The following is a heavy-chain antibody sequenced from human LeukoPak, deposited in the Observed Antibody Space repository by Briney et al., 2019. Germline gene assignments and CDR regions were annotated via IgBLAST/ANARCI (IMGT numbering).Heavy chain of an antibody. D-gene: IGHD3-16*01. CDR2: IYSGGST. J-gene: IGHJ6*02. CDR1: GFTFSSYA. V-gene: IGHV3-53*01. Sequence: GGSLRLSCAASGFTFSSYAMSWVRQAPGKGLEWVSVIYSGGSTYYADSVKGRFTISRDNSKNTLYLQMDSLRAEDTAVYYCARDGASVYGMDVWGQGTTVTVSS. CDR3: ARDGASVYGMDV.